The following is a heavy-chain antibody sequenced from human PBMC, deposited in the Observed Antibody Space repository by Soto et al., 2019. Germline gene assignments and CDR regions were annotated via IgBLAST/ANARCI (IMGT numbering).Heavy chain of an antibody. V-gene: IGHV3-23*01. CDR1: GFTFSSYA. D-gene: IGHD2-2*01. CDR3: ARAYCSSTSCPHGIDY. CDR2: ISGSGGST. Sequence: GGSLRLSCAASGFTFSSYAMSWVRQAPGKGLEWVSAISGSGGSTYYADSVKGPFTISRDNSKNTLYLQMNSLRAEDTAVYYCARAYCSSTSCPHGIDYWGQGTLVTVSS. J-gene: IGHJ4*02.